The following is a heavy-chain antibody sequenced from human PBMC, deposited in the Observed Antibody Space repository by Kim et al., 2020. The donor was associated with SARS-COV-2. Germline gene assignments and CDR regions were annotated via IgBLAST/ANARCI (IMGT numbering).Heavy chain of an antibody. Sequence: NDNPSLWSRVTISVDTSKDQFSLKLSSVTAADTAVYYCARGNGSRWLLEDWGQGTLVTVSS. J-gene: IGHJ4*02. D-gene: IGHD2-15*01. V-gene: IGHV4-59*09. CDR3: ARGNGSRWLLED.